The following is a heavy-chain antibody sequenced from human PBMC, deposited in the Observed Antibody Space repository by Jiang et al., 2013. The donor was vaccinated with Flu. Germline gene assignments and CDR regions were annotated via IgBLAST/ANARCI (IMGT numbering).Heavy chain of an antibody. CDR2: INTNTGNP. J-gene: IGHJ5*02. D-gene: IGHD6-13*01. Sequence: CKASGYTFTSYAMNWVRQAPGQGLEWMGWINTNTGNPTYAQGFTGRFVFSLDASVSTAYLQICSLKAEDTAVYYCARDGRTGYSSSWYWFDPWGQGTLVTVSS. V-gene: IGHV7-4-1*01. CDR1: GYTFTSYA. CDR3: ARDGRTGYSSSWYWFDP.